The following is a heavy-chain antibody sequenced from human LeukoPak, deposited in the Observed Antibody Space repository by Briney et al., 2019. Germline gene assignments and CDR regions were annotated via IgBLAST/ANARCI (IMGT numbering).Heavy chain of an antibody. D-gene: IGHD6-19*01. CDR1: GGTFSSYA. CDR2: IIPIFGTA. J-gene: IGHJ4*02. V-gene: IGHV1-69*01. CDR3: ARTRIAVAGIRY. Sequence: SVKVSCKASGGTFSSYAISWVRQAPGQGLEWMGGIIPIFGTANYAQKFQGRVTITADESTSTAYMELSSLRSEDTAVYYCARTRIAVAGIRYWGQGTLVTVSS.